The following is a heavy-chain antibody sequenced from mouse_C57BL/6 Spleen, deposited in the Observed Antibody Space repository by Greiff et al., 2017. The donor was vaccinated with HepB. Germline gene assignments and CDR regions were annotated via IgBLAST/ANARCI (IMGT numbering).Heavy chain of an antibody. CDR3: ARHEEGKIRPLWPYYFDY. J-gene: IGHJ2*01. V-gene: IGHV1-62-2*01. CDR1: GYTFTEYT. Sequence: VQLQQSGAELVKPGASVKLSCKASGYTFTEYTIHWVKQRSGQGLEWIGWFYPGSGSIKYNEKFKDKATLTADKSSSTVYMELSRLTSEDSAVYFCARHEEGKIRPLWPYYFDYWGQGTTLTVSS. CDR2: FYPGSGSI. D-gene: IGHD3-2*02.